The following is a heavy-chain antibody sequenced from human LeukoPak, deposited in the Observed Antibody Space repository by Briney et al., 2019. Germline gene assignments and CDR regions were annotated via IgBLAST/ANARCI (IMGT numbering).Heavy chain of an antibody. CDR2: IWYNGGNE. CDR1: GFTFSAYA. CDR3: AMAGYSTSSLYYYYIDV. J-gene: IGHJ6*03. Sequence: GPTLSLSCAASGFTFSAYAMNRVREAPGTGLESVTLIWYNGGNEYYVDSVKGRFTVSRDNSKSILYLQMNSLRAEDTAVYYCAMAGYSTSSLYYYYIDVWGKGTTVTVSS. V-gene: IGHV3-33*01. D-gene: IGHD6-6*01.